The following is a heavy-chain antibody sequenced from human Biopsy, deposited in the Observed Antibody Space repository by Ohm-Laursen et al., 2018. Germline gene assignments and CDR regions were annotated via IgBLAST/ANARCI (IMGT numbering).Heavy chain of an antibody. CDR3: ARGSNDFGGLYFPR. J-gene: IGHJ4*02. CDR1: GVSITAYY. D-gene: IGHD4-23*01. CDR2: ISYTGYT. V-gene: IGHV4-59*01. Sequence: TLSLTCTVSGVSITAYYWSWIRQPPGKGLEWIGHISYTGYTSYNASLKSRVTISVGTSRNHFSLRLSSLTAADTAVYYCARGSNDFGGLYFPRWGQGTLLTVSS.